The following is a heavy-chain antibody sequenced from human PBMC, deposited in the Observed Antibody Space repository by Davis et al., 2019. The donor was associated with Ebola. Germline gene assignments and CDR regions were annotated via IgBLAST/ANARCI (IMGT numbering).Heavy chain of an antibody. V-gene: IGHV3-23*01. J-gene: IGHJ4*02. CDR3: AKVRWFGELPAHFDY. Sequence: PGGSLRLSCAASGFTFSIYSMNWIRQAPGKGLEWVSAISGSGGSTYYADSVKGRFTISRDNSKNTLYLQMNSLRAEDTAVYYCAKVRWFGELPAHFDYWGQGTLVTVSS. D-gene: IGHD3-10*01. CDR2: ISGSGGST. CDR1: GFTFSIYS.